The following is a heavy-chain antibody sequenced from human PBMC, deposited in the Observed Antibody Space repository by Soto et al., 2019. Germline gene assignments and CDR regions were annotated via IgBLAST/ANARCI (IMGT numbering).Heavy chain of an antibody. CDR1: GFTFDDYA. D-gene: IGHD1-26*01. Sequence: ESGGGLVQPGRSLRLSCAASGFTFDDYAMHWVRQAPGKGLEWVSGISWNSGSIGYADSVKGRFTISRDNAKNSLYLQMNSLRAEDTALYYCAKDLSTTIYYYGMDVWGQGTTVTVSS. CDR3: AKDLSTTIYYYGMDV. V-gene: IGHV3-9*01. J-gene: IGHJ6*02. CDR2: ISWNSGSI.